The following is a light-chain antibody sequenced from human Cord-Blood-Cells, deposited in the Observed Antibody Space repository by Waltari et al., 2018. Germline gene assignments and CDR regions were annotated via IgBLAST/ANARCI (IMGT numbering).Light chain of an antibody. CDR1: QSISSY. V-gene: IGKV1-39*01. Sequence: DIQMTQSTSSLSASVGDRVTITCRASQSISSYLNWYQQKPVKAPKLLIYAASSLQSGVPSRCSGSGSVTDFTLTISSLQPEDFATYYGQQSYSTPWTFGQGTKAEIK. CDR2: AAS. J-gene: IGKJ1*01. CDR3: QQSYSTPWT.